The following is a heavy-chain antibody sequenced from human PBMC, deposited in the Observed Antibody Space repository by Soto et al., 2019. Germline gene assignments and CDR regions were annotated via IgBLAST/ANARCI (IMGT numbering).Heavy chain of an antibody. J-gene: IGHJ5*02. CDR1: GYTFTSYY. CDR2: INPSGGST. Sequence: ASVKVSCKASGYTFTSYYMHWVRQAPGQGLEWMGIINPSGGSTSYAQKFQGRVTMTRDTSTSTVYMELSGLRSEDTAVYYCARTHRDYDFWSGYSDLNWFDPWGQGTLVTVSS. D-gene: IGHD3-3*01. V-gene: IGHV1-46*01. CDR3: ARTHRDYDFWSGYSDLNWFDP.